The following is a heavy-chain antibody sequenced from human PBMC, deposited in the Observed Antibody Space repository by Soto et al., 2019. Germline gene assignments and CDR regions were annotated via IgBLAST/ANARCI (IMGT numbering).Heavy chain of an antibody. V-gene: IGHV1-8*01. CDR2: MNPNSGNT. CDR3: ARLSPDVKCGGDCGGSIRPPYFLNY. Sequence: ASVKVSCKSSGYTFTSYDINWVRQATGQGFEWMGWMNPNSGNTGYAQKFQGRVTMTRDTSITTAYMELNSLETEDTAVYYCARLSPDVKCGGDCGGSIRPPYFLNYWGQGTLVTVSS. J-gene: IGHJ4*02. D-gene: IGHD2-21*02. CDR1: GYTFTSYD.